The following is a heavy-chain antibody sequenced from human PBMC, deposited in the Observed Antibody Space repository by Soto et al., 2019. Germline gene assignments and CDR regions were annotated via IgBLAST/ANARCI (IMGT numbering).Heavy chain of an antibody. CDR1: GGSISSSSYY. CDR2: IYYSGST. CDR3: ARPSHNCSSTSCYAPSYYYYYMDV. J-gene: IGHJ6*03. V-gene: IGHV4-39*01. D-gene: IGHD2-2*01. Sequence: QLQLQESGPGLVKPSETLSLTCTVSGGSISSSSYYWGWIRQPPGKGLEWIGSIYYSGSTYYNPSLKSRVTISVDTSKNQFSLKLSSVTAADTAVYYCARPSHNCSSTSCYAPSYYYYYMDVWGKGTTVTVSS.